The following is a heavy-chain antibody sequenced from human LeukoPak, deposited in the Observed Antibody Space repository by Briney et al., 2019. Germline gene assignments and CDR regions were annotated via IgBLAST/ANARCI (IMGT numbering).Heavy chain of an antibody. D-gene: IGHD6-13*01. CDR3: ARDREQYSRSWLVHAFDI. Sequence: SQTLSLTCAISGDSVSSNSAACNWIRHSPSRGLEWLGRRYYRAKWYNDYAVSVKSRITIIPDTSKTQSSLKLNSVTPEDTAVYYCARDREQYSRSWLVHAFDIWGQGTMVTVST. CDR2: RYYRAKWYN. J-gene: IGHJ3*02. V-gene: IGHV6-1*01. CDR1: GDSVSSNSAA.